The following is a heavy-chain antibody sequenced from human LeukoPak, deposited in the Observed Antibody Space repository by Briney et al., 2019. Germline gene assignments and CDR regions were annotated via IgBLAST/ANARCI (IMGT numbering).Heavy chain of an antibody. CDR2: ISSSSSYI. Sequence: GGSLRLSCAASGYTFSSYSMNWVRQAPGKGLEWVSSISSSSSYIYYADSVKGRFTISRDKSKNMLYLQMNSLRAEDTAVYYCARDMFRTVGFDYWGQGTLVTVSS. J-gene: IGHJ4*02. D-gene: IGHD3-10*01. CDR1: GYTFSSYS. CDR3: ARDMFRTVGFDY. V-gene: IGHV3-21*01.